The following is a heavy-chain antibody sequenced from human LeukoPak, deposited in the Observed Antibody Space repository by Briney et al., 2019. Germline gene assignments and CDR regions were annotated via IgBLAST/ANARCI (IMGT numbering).Heavy chain of an antibody. D-gene: IGHD3-3*01. CDR3: ARDKRDFWSGYHGQYYYYGMDV. Sequence: PGGSLRLSCAASGFTFSDYYMSWIRQAPGKGLEWVSYISSSGSTIYYADSVKGRFTISRDNAKNSLYLQMNSLRAEDTAVYYCARDKRDFWSGYHGQYYYYGMDVWGPGTTVTVSS. CDR2: ISSSGSTI. V-gene: IGHV3-11*01. CDR1: GFTFSDYY. J-gene: IGHJ6*02.